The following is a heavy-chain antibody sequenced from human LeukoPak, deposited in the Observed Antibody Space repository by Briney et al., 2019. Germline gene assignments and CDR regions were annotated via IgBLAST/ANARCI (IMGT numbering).Heavy chain of an antibody. CDR3: ARSNTNCYCFDY. CDR2: ISGNGDNT. J-gene: IGHJ4*02. CDR1: GFTFSTYA. D-gene: IGHD2-2*01. V-gene: IGHV3-64*01. Sequence: GGSLRLSCAAPGFTFSTYAMHWVRQAPGKGLEYVSGISGNGDNTYYANSVKGRFTISRGNSKNTVYLQMGSLGAEDTAVYYCARSNTNCYCFDYWGQGTLVTVSS.